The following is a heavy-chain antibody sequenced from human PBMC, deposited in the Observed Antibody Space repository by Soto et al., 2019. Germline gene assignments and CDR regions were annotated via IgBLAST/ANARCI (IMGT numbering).Heavy chain of an antibody. J-gene: IGHJ4*02. Sequence: PGGSLRLSCEASGFTFSSYAMSWVRQAPGKGLEWVSSINRNGGSANYADSVKGRFTISRDDSKNILSLQMNSLRAEDTAIYYCAKNYSFDCWGPGTLVTVSS. V-gene: IGHV3-23*01. D-gene: IGHD2-21*01. CDR1: GFTFSSYA. CDR3: AKNYSFDC. CDR2: INRNGGSA.